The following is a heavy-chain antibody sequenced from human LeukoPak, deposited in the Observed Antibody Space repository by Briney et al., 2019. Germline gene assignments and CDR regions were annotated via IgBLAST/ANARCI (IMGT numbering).Heavy chain of an antibody. CDR3: ARGLRRHQFDY. CDR1: GFTFSGSA. V-gene: IGHV3-30*04. CDR2: ISYDGSNK. D-gene: IGHD4-17*01. Sequence: PGGSLRLSCAASGFTFSGSAMHWVRQAPGKGLEWVAVISYDGSNKYYADSVKGRFTISRDNSKNTLYLQMNSLRAEDTAVYYCARGLRRHQFDYWGQGTLVTVSS. J-gene: IGHJ4*02.